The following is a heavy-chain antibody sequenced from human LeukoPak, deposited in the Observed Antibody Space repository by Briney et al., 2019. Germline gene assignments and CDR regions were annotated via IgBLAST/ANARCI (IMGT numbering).Heavy chain of an antibody. V-gene: IGHV3-23*01. J-gene: IGHJ4*02. D-gene: IGHD3-10*01. CDR3: AKLDMPRGVFQDSNFDN. CDR2: LSRSGAST. Sequence: GGSLRLSCAASGFAFNNYAMSWVRQAPGKGLEWVSSLSRSGASTYYADSVKGRFTTSRDSSKNVVGLQMNSLRAEDTAVYYCAKLDMPRGVFQDSNFDNWGQGTLVTVSA. CDR1: GFAFNNYA.